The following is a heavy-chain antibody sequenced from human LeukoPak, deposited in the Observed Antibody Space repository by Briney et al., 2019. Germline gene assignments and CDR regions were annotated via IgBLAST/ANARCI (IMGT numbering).Heavy chain of an antibody. CDR3: ARESTFSTAWDV. V-gene: IGHV3-11*01. J-gene: IGHJ4*02. CDR1: GFTFSDYY. D-gene: IGHD3/OR15-3a*01. Sequence: GGSLRLSCAASGFTFSDYYMSWIRQAPGKGLEWVSYISSSGSTIYYADSVKGRFTISRDNAKNSLYLQMNSLRAEDTAVHYCARESTFSTAWDVWGQGTLVTVSS. CDR2: ISSSGSTI.